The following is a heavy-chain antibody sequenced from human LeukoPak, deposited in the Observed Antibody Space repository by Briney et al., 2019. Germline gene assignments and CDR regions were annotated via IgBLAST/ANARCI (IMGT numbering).Heavy chain of an antibody. J-gene: IGHJ6*02. CDR3: AKDKALGEQQQYYGMDV. CDR2: ISWNGGSI. CDR1: GFTFDDYA. Sequence: PGGSLGLSCAASGFTFDDYAMHWVRQAPGKGLEWVSGISWNGGSIGYADSVKGRFTISRDNAKNSLYLQMNSLRAEDTALYYCAKDKALGEQQQYYGMDVWGQGTTVTVSS. V-gene: IGHV3-9*01. D-gene: IGHD6-13*01.